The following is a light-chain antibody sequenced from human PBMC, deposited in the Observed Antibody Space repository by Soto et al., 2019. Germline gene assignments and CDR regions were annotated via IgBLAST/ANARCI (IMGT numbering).Light chain of an antibody. J-gene: IGKJ4*01. CDR1: RGIGNY. CDR2: AAF. V-gene: IGKV1-27*01. CDR3: QKFNSAPFT. Sequence: DIPMTQSPSSLSASVGDRVTITCRASRGIGNYLAWYQQKPGKVPKLLIYAAFILQSGVPSRFSGSGSGTDFTLTISSLQPEDGATYYCQKFNSAPFTFGGGTKVDIK.